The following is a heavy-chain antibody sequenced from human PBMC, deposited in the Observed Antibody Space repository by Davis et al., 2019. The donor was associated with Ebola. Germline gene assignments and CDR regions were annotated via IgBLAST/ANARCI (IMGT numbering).Heavy chain of an antibody. V-gene: IGHV3-30*03. D-gene: IGHD2-2*01. J-gene: IGHJ4*02. CDR3: ATKSAPIDY. CDR1: GFTFSSYG. Sequence: PGGSLRLSYAASGFTFSSYGMHWVRQAPGKGLEWVAVISYDGSNKYYADSVKGRFTISRDNSKNTLYLQMNSLRAEDTAVYYCATKSAPIDYWGQGTLVTVSS. CDR2: ISYDGSNK.